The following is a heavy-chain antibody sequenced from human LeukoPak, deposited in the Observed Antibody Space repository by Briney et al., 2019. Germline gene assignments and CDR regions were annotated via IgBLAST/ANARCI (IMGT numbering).Heavy chain of an antibody. D-gene: IGHD3-10*01. CDR3: ARGDPKTVVQGVLGIKYHYYYMDV. V-gene: IGHV4-34*01. CDR2: VNHSGDT. CDR1: GGSFSGYY. J-gene: IGHJ6*03. Sequence: PSETLSLTCAVYGGSFSGYYWSWIRQPPGKGLEWIGEVNHSGDTNYNPSLKSRVTISVDTSKNQFSLKLSPVTAADTSVYYCARGDPKTVVQGVLGIKYHYYYMDVWGKGTTVTVSS.